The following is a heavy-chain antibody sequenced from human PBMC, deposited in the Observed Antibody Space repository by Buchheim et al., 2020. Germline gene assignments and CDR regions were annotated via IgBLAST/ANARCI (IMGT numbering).Heavy chain of an antibody. CDR3: AKDQFYFGSGSYFNYYYGMDV. CDR1: GFTFSSYG. V-gene: IGHV3-30*18. Sequence: QVQLVESGGGVVQPGRSLRLSCAASGFTFSSYGMHWVRQAPGKGLEWVTVISYDGSNKYYADSVKGRFTISRDNSKNRLYLQMNSLRAEDTAVYYCAKDQFYFGSGSYFNYYYGMDVWGQGTT. CDR2: ISYDGSNK. D-gene: IGHD3-10*01. J-gene: IGHJ6*02.